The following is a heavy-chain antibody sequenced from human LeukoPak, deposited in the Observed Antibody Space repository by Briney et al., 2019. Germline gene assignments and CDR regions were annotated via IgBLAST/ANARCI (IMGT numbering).Heavy chain of an antibody. V-gene: IGHV4-39*07. CDR2: IYYSGST. J-gene: IGHJ4*02. D-gene: IGHD5-24*01. CDR1: GGSISSSSYY. CDR3: ARDFQDGLTDY. Sequence: PSETLSLTCTVSGGSISSSSYYWGWIRQPPGKGLEWIGSIYYSGSTYYNPSLKSRVTISVVTSKNQFSLKLSSVTAADTAVYYCARDFQDGLTDYWGQGTLVTVSS.